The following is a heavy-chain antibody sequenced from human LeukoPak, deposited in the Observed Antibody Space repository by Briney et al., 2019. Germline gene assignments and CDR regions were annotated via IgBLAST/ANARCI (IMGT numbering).Heavy chain of an antibody. Sequence: PSETLSLTCTVSGGSISSSSYYWGWIRQPPGKGLEWIGSIYYSGSTYYNPSLKSRVTISVDTSKNQFSLKLSSVTAADTAVYYCARHLRGYYDSSGYYHPPGYWGQGTLVTVSS. CDR1: GGSISSSSYY. D-gene: IGHD3-22*01. V-gene: IGHV4-39*01. CDR3: ARHLRGYYDSSGYYHPPGY. CDR2: IYYSGST. J-gene: IGHJ4*02.